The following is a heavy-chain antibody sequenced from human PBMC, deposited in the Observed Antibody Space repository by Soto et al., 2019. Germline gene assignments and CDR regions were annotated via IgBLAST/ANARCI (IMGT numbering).Heavy chain of an antibody. CDR3: ARAFDILTRYYFDY. Sequence: SETLSLTCTVSGGSISSYYWSWIRQHPGKGLEWIGYIYYSGSTYYNPSLKSRVTISVDTSKNQFSLKLSSVTAADTAVYYCARAFDILTRYYFDYWGQGTLVTVSS. CDR2: IYYSGST. CDR1: GGSISSYY. V-gene: IGHV4-59*08. J-gene: IGHJ4*02. D-gene: IGHD3-9*01.